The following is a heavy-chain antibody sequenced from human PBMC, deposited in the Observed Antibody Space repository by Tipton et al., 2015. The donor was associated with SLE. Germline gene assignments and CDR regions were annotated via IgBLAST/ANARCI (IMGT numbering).Heavy chain of an antibody. D-gene: IGHD5-24*01. CDR3: ASAPRGLKADGSYSYGGLDV. J-gene: IGHJ6*02. CDR2: INHSGSA. CDR1: GGSFSGHY. V-gene: IGHV4-34*01. Sequence: GLVKPSETLSLTCAVSGGSFSGHYWSWIRQPPGKGLEWIGEINHSGSASYSPSLKSRAVIFVDVSKNQFSLRMLSMSAADTAVYYCASAPRGLKADGSYSYGGLDVWGQGTTVTVSS.